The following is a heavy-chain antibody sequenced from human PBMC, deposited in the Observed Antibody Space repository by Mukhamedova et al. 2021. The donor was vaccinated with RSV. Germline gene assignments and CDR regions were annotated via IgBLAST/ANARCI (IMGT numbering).Heavy chain of an antibody. CDR2: VSADGGDT. J-gene: IGHJ4*02. V-gene: IGHV3-23*01. D-gene: IGHD3-10*01. CDR3: AKHVVQPDY. Sequence: AVSADGGDTYYAASVKGRFTISRDYSKNTVYLQMNSLTAEDTAVYYCAKHVVQPDYWDQG.